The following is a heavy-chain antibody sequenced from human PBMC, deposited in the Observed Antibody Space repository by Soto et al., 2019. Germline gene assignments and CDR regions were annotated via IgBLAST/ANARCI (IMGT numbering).Heavy chain of an antibody. CDR1: GGSISSYY. CDR2: IYYSGST. J-gene: IGHJ4*02. Sequence: SETLSLTCTVSGGSISSYYWSWIRQPPGKGLEWIGYIYYSGSTNYNPSLKSRVTISVDTSKNQFSLKLSSVTAADTAVYYCARDSLGAAGDYWGQGTLVTVSS. CDR3: ARDSLGAAGDY. V-gene: IGHV4-59*01. D-gene: IGHD3-16*01.